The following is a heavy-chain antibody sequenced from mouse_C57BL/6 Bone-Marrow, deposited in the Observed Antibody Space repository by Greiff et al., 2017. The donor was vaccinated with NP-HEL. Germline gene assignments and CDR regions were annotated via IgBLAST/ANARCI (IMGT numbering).Heavy chain of an antibody. Sequence: EVQLQQSGPGMVKPSQSLSLTCTVTGYSITSGYDWHWIRHLPGNQLEWMGYISYSGSTNYNPSLKSRISITHDTSKNHFFLKLNSVTTEDTATYDCARERGPYWYFDVWGTGTTVTVSS. V-gene: IGHV3-1*01. CDR1: GYSITSGYD. CDR2: ISYSGST. J-gene: IGHJ1*03. CDR3: ARERGPYWYFDV.